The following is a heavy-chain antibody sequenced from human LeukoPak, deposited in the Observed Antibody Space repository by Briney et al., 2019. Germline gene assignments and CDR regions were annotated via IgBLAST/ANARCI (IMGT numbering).Heavy chain of an antibody. V-gene: IGHV3-33*01. CDR1: GFTFSRYS. CDR3: ARDSDGMSV. CDR2: IWYDGSNK. J-gene: IGHJ6*02. Sequence: RGSLRLSRSASGFTFSRYSMHWVRQAPGKGLEWVAVIWYDGSNKYYADSVKGRFTISRDNSKSTLYLQMNSLRAEDTAVYYCARDSDGMSVWGRGTTVTVSS.